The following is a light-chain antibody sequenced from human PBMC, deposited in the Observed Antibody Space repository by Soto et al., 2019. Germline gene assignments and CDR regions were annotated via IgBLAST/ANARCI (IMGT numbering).Light chain of an antibody. CDR2: GAY. J-gene: IGKJ2*01. Sequence: EIEMTQSPATLSLSPGERATVSSRASQSVGNNLAWYQQKSGQAPRLLIYGAYTRAAGVPARFSGTGSGTEFTLTISSLQSEDFAVYYCHQYDDWPPYTFGQGTKLEFK. CDR1: QSVGNN. V-gene: IGKV3-15*01. CDR3: HQYDDWPPYT.